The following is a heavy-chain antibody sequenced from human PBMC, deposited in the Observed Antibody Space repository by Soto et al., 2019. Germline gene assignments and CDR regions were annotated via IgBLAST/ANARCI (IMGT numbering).Heavy chain of an antibody. V-gene: IGHV4-30-4*01. J-gene: IGHJ4*02. CDR2: IDYSGNT. D-gene: IGHD2-2*01. Sequence: PSETLSLTCTVSGGSLNSGNYYWSWIRQPPGKGLEWIGYIDYSGNTYYNPSLKIRVSTSVDTSRNQFSLKLSSVTAADTAVYYCARYCSSTRCLNFDYWGPGTLVTVSS. CDR1: GGSLNSGNYY. CDR3: ARYCSSTRCLNFDY.